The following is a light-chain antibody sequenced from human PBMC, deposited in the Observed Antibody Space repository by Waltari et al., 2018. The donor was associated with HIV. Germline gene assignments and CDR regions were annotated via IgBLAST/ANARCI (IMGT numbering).Light chain of an antibody. Sequence: ALTQSPGTLSFSPGEGAILSWRTSQPASSSHLAWYHQKPGQAPRLLVYGASTRAAGIADRFSGSGCGADFTLSISRLEPEDFAVYYCHQYVSLPETFGQGIKV. V-gene: IGKV3-20*01. J-gene: IGKJ1*01. CDR1: QPASSSH. CDR3: HQYVSLPET. CDR2: GAS.